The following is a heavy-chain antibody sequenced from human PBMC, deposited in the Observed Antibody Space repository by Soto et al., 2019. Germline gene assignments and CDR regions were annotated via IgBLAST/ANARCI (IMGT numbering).Heavy chain of an antibody. D-gene: IGHD3-22*01. CDR2: ISGSGGST. CDR3: AKPGFDYDSSGYYYGY. J-gene: IGHJ4*02. V-gene: IGHV3-23*01. CDR1: GFTFSSYA. Sequence: GGSLRLSCAASGFTFSSYAMSWVRQAPGKGLEWVSAISGSGGSTYYADSVKGRFTISRDNSKNTLYLQMNSLRAEDTAVYYCAKPGFDYDSSGYYYGYWGQGTLVTVSS.